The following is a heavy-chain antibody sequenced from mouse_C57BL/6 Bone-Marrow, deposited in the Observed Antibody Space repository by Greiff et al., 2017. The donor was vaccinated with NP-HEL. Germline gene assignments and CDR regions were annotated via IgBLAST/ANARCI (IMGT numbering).Heavy chain of an antibody. CDR1: GYAFSSSW. Sequence: VQLKESGPELVKPGASVKISCKASGYAFSSSWMNWVKQRPGKGLEWIGRIYPGDGDTNYNGKFKGKATLTADKSSSTAYMQLSSLTSEDSAVYFCARPIYYDYGFAYWGQGTLVTVSA. V-gene: IGHV1-82*01. J-gene: IGHJ3*01. CDR3: ARPIYYDYGFAY. CDR2: IYPGDGDT. D-gene: IGHD2-4*01.